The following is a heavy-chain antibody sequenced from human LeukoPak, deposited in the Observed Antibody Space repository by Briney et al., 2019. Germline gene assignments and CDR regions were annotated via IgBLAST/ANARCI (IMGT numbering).Heavy chain of an antibody. Sequence: GGSLRLSCAASVFTFSSDSMNWVRQAPGKGLEWVSSISSSSSYIYYADSVKGRFTISRDNAKNSLYLQMNSRRAEDTAVYYCARTNYDSSGYYRNWFDPWGQGTLVTVSS. V-gene: IGHV3-21*01. J-gene: IGHJ5*02. CDR3: ARTNYDSSGYYRNWFDP. D-gene: IGHD3-22*01. CDR2: ISSSSSYI. CDR1: VFTFSSDS.